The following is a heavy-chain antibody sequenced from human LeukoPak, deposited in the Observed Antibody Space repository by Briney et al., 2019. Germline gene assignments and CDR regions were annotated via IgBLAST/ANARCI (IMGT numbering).Heavy chain of an antibody. D-gene: IGHD2/OR15-2a*01. CDR1: GGSISSGSYF. Sequence: SQTLSLTCTVSGGSISSGSYFWNWIRQPAGKGLEWIGRIYTSGSTNYNPSLKSRVTISVDTSKNQFSLKLSSVTAADTAVYYCAREIGRGAWFDPWGQGTLVTVSS. CDR3: AREIGRGAWFDP. J-gene: IGHJ5*02. CDR2: IYTSGST. V-gene: IGHV4-61*02.